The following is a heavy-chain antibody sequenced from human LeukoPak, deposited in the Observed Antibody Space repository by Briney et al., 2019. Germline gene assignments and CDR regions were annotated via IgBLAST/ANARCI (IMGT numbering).Heavy chain of an antibody. CDR1: GFTFSSYG. V-gene: IGHV3-30*02. D-gene: IGHD4-17*01. CDR3: AKVGMTTVTDYYFDY. CDR2: IRYDGSNK. J-gene: IGHJ4*02. Sequence: GGSLRLSCAASGFTFSSYGMHWVRQAPGKGLEWVAFIRYDGSNKYYADSVKGRFTISRDNSKNTLYLQMNSLRAEDTAVYYCAKVGMTTVTDYYFDYWGQGTLVTVSS.